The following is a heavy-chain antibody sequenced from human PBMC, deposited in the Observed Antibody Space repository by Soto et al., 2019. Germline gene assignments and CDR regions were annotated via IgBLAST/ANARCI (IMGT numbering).Heavy chain of an antibody. CDR2: MNPNSGKT. D-gene: IGHD7-27*01. J-gene: IGHJ6*02. CDR3: ARDPVWGSTYYYYGMDV. Sequence: ASVKVSWKASGYTFTSNDSNWVRQATGQGLEWMGWMNPNSGKTDYAQKFQGRVTMTRDTSISTAYMELSRLRSDDTAVYYCARDPVWGSTYYYYGMDVWGQGTTVTVSS. V-gene: IGHV1-8*01. CDR1: GYTFTSND.